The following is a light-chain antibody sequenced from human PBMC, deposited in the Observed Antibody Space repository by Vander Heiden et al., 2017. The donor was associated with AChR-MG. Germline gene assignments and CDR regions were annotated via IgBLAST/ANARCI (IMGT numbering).Light chain of an antibody. Sequence: DIQLPQSPSSVSASVGDRVTITCRASQSISSWLAWYQQKPGKAPKLLIYATSSLQSGVPSRFSGSGSGTDFTLTISSLQPEDFATYYCQQANSFPPTFGPGTKVDIK. CDR2: ATS. V-gene: IGKV1-12*01. CDR1: QSISSW. J-gene: IGKJ3*01. CDR3: QQANSFPPT.